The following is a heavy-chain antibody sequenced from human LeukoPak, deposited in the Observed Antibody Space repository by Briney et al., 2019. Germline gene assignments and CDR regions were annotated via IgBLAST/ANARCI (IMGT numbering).Heavy chain of an antibody. CDR3: ARSRSGTFDY. J-gene: IGHJ4*02. V-gene: IGHV4-39*07. Sequence: SETLSLTCTVSGGSISTNAYYWAWIRQTPGKGLEWIGSVFYSGSYYSNPSLESRLTISVDTSKNQFSLKLSSVTAADTAVYYCARSRSGTFDYWGQGTLVTISS. CDR1: GGSISTNAYY. CDR2: VFYSGSY. D-gene: IGHD3-10*01.